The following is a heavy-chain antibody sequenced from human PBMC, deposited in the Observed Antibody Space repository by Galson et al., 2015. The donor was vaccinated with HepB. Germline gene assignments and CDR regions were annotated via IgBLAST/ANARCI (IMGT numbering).Heavy chain of an antibody. J-gene: IGHJ4*02. CDR2: IIPTLGIA. D-gene: IGHD5-18*01. CDR3: ARTGNVDTAMVSGY. Sequence: SVKVSCKASGGTFSSYAISWVRQAPGQGLEWMGRIIPTLGIANYAQKFQGRVTITADKSTSTAYMELSSLRSEDTAVYYCARTGNVDTAMVSGYWGQGTLVTVSP. CDR1: GGTFSSYA. V-gene: IGHV1-69*04.